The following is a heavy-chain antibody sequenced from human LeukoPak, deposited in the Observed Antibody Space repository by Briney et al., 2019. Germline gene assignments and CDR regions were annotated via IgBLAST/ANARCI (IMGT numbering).Heavy chain of an antibody. CDR2: INPNSGGT. CDR1: GYTFTGYY. J-gene: IGHJ4*02. CDR3: ARGEYSSGWYELDY. Sequence: ASVKVSFKASGYTFTGYYMHWVRQAPGQGLEWMGWINPNSGGTNYAQKFQGRVTMTRDTSISTAYMELSRLRSDDTAVYYCARGEYSSGWYELDYWGQGTLVTVSS. D-gene: IGHD6-19*01. V-gene: IGHV1-2*02.